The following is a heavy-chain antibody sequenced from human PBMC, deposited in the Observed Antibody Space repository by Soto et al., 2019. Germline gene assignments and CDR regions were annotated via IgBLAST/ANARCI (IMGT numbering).Heavy chain of an antibody. D-gene: IGHD3-16*01. CDR1: GFTFSSYA. Sequence: GWSLRLSCAASGFTFSSYAMHWVRQAPGKGLEWVAVISYDGSNKYYADSVKGRFTISRDNSKNTLYLQMNSLRAEDTAVYYCARDGGSGYGMDVWGQGTTVTVSS. CDR2: ISYDGSNK. J-gene: IGHJ6*02. V-gene: IGHV3-30-3*01. CDR3: ARDGGSGYGMDV.